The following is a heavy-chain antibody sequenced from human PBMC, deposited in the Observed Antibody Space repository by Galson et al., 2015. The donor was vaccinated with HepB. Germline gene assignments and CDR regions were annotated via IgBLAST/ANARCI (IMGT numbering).Heavy chain of an antibody. CDR3: ASGPRGLAARPRYFDY. CDR1: GFTFSSYG. Sequence: LRLSCAVSGFTFSSYGMHWVRQAPGKGLEWVAIISYDGSNRYYGDSVKGRFTISRDNSKDTLYLQMNSLRPEDTAVYYCASGPRGLAARPRYFDYWGQGTLVTVSS. V-gene: IGHV3-30*03. CDR2: ISYDGSNR. D-gene: IGHD6-6*01. J-gene: IGHJ4*02.